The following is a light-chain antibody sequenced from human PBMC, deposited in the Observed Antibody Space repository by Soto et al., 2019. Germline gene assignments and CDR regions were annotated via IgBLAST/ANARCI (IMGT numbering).Light chain of an antibody. V-gene: IGKV3-15*01. CDR2: GAS. Sequence: EIVLTQSPATLSLSPGERATLSCRASESVSSKLVWYQKKPGQAPRLLIYGASTRATGIPARFSGSGSGTEFTLTISSLQSEDFAVYYCQQYNNWLLTFGQGTRLEIK. CDR3: QQYNNWLLT. CDR1: ESVSSK. J-gene: IGKJ5*01.